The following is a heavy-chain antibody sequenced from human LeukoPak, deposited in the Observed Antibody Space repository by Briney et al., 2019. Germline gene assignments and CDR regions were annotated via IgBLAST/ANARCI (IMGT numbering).Heavy chain of an antibody. CDR1: GGSISSSSYY. J-gene: IGHJ4*02. CDR3: ARGQGSSGYRH. D-gene: IGHD3-22*01. V-gene: IGHV4-39*07. Sequence: PSETLSLTCTVSGGSISSSSYYWSWIRQPPGKGLEWIGEINHSGSTNYNPSLKSRVTISVDTSKNQFSLKLSSVTAADTAVYYCARGQGSSGYRHWGQGTLVTVSS. CDR2: INHSGST.